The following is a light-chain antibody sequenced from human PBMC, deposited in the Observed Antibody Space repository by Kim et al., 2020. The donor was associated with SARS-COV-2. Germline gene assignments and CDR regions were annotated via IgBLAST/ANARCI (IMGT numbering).Light chain of an antibody. CDR3: QQYSHWPLT. CDR2: GAS. V-gene: IGKV3-15*01. J-gene: IGKJ4*01. Sequence: EIVMTQSPATLSVSPRERATLSCRASQSVSSNLAWYQQKPGQAPRLLIYGASTRATGIPGRFSGSGSGTEFTLTISSLQSEDFAVYYCQQYSHWPLTFGGGTKLEI. CDR1: QSVSSN.